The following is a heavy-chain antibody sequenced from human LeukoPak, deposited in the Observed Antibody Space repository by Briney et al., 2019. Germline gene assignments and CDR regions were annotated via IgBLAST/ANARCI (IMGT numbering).Heavy chain of an antibody. CDR1: GYTFTSYY. V-gene: IGHV1-46*01. D-gene: IGHD1-26*01. J-gene: IGHJ4*02. CDR2: INPSDGST. Sequence: GASVKVSCKASGYTFTSYYMHWVRQAPGQGLEWMGIINPSDGSTSYAQKFQGRVTMTRDTSTSTVYMELSSLRSEDTAVYYCAQIVGATWAFDYWGQGTLVTVSS. CDR3: AQIVGATWAFDY.